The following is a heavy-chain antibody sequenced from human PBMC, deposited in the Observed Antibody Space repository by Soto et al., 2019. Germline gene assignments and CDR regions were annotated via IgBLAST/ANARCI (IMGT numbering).Heavy chain of an antibody. CDR2: IWYDGSNK. CDR1: GFTFSSYG. D-gene: IGHD1-26*01. V-gene: IGHV3-33*01. Sequence: GGSLRLSCAASGFTFSSYGMHWVRQAPGKGLEWVAVIWYDGSNKYYADSVKGRFTISRDNSKNTLYLQMNSLRAEDTAVYYCARDFLGSGSQMGDFDYWGQGTLVTVSS. J-gene: IGHJ4*02. CDR3: ARDFLGSGSQMGDFDY.